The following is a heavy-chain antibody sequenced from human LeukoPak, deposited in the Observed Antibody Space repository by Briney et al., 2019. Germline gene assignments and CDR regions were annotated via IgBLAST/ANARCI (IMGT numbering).Heavy chain of an antibody. CDR2: IYTSGST. CDR3: ARGYYDSSGYYLGIQH. D-gene: IGHD3-22*01. Sequence: SETLSLTCTVSGGSISSGNYYWSWIRQPAGKGLEWIGRIYTSGSTNYNPSLKSRVTISVDTSKNQFSLKLSSVTAADTAVYYCARGYYDSSGYYLGIQHWGQGTLVTVSS. J-gene: IGHJ1*01. CDR1: GGSISSGNYY. V-gene: IGHV4-61*02.